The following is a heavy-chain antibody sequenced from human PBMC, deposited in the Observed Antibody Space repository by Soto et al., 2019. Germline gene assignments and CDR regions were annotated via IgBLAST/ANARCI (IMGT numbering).Heavy chain of an antibody. CDR1: GGSVSSGNFY. J-gene: IGHJ4*02. CDR3: ARRTVITGLNVY. CDR2: IYYNGKT. V-gene: IGHV4-61*01. Sequence: QVQLQESGPGLVKPSETLSLTCTVSGGSVSSGNFYWNWIRQPPGKPLEWIGYIYYNGKTNYDPSSKGRVTISMDTSKNQFSLKLNSVTAADTAVYYCARRTVITGLNVYWGQGTLVTVSS. D-gene: IGHD3-22*01.